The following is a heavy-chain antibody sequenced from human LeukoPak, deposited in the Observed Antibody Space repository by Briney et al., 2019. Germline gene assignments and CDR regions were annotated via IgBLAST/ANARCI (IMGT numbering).Heavy chain of an antibody. Sequence: PGGSLRLSCAASGFTFSSYWMSWVRQAPGKGLEWVANIKQDGSEKYYVDSVKGRFTISRDNAKNSLYLQMNSLRAEDTGVYYCARDSGSYYFNRGDAFDTWGQGTMVTVSS. J-gene: IGHJ3*02. V-gene: IGHV3-7*03. CDR1: GFTFSSYW. CDR2: IKQDGSEK. CDR3: ARDSGSYYFNRGDAFDT. D-gene: IGHD3-10*01.